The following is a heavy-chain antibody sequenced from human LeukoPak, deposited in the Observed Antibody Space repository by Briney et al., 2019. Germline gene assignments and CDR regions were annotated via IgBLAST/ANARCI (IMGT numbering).Heavy chain of an antibody. Sequence: PGGSLRLSCAASGFTFSSYAMHWVRQAPGKGLEWVSYISSSGSTIYYAVSVKGRFTISRDNAKNSLYLQMNSLRAEDTAVYYCAELGITMIGGVWGKGTTVTISS. CDR1: GFTFSSYA. CDR2: ISSSGSTI. J-gene: IGHJ6*04. D-gene: IGHD3-10*02. V-gene: IGHV3-48*03. CDR3: AELGITMIGGV.